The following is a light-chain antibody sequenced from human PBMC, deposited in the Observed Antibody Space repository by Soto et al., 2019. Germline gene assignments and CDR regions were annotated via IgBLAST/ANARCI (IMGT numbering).Light chain of an antibody. CDR3: QQYTNRPRT. Sequence: VIAQARARGFVYPRERVVLCRVARPSVSSNLAWYQQKPGQAPRLLIYGASTRATGIPARFSGTGSGTAFTLIITSLQTEHFAFYYCQQYTNRPRTFGQGTKVDIK. CDR2: GAS. CDR1: PSVSSN. V-gene: IGKV3D-15*01. J-gene: IGKJ1*01.